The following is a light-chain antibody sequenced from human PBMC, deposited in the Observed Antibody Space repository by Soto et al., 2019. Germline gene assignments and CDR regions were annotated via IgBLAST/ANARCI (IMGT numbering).Light chain of an antibody. CDR1: QSLLHSNGYTY. CDR2: LGS. Sequence: DLVMTQSPLSLPVTPGEPASISCRSSQSLLHSNGYTYLDWYLQKPGQSPQLLIYLGSDRASGVPDRFSGSGSGTDFTLKISRVEAEDVGIYYCMQALQTPYTFGQGTKLEIK. J-gene: IGKJ2*01. V-gene: IGKV2-28*01. CDR3: MQALQTPYT.